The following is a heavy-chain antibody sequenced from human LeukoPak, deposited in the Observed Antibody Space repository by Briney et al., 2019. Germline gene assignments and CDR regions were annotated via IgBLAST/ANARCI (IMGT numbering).Heavy chain of an antibody. D-gene: IGHD3-10*01. CDR3: TTDLGTYYHGSQRLIPIDY. CDR1: GFTFTNAW. V-gene: IGHV3-15*01. Sequence: PGGSLRLSCVDSGFTFTNAWMSWVRQAPGKGLEWIGRIKSKTDGETTNYAEPVRGRFTISRDDSKSAVYLQMNSLKIEDTAVYYCTTDLGTYYHGSQRLIPIDYLGQGTLVTVSS. J-gene: IGHJ4*02. CDR2: IKSKTDGETT.